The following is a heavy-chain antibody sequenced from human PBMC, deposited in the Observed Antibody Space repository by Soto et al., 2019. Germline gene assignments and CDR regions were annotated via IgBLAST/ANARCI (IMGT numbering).Heavy chain of an antibody. D-gene: IGHD6-19*01. CDR3: TRESVACFD. V-gene: IGHV3-30-3*01. J-gene: IGHJ4*02. CDR2: VSDGGYNK. CDR1: GFTFSQYA. Sequence: GGSLRLSCEGSGFTFSQYALHWVRQAPGKGLGWVAVVSDGGYNKYYADSVKGRFTVSRDDSKQTLYLQMNDLRPEDTALYFCTRESVACFDWGQGTRVTVSS.